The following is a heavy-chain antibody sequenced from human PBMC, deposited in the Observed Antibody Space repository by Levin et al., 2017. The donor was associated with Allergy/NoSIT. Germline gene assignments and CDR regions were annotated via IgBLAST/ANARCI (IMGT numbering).Heavy chain of an antibody. CDR1: GGSISGHY. J-gene: IGHJ4*02. CDR3: ARMSDADGNFYPDDF. D-gene: IGHD1-1*01. CDR2: IHSRGET. V-gene: IGHV4-4*07. Sequence: PSETLSLTCIVSGGSISGHYWSWIRQAAGTGLEWIGRIHSRGETTYNPSLRGRIFMSVDTSKNQFSLHMTSVTAADTAVYYCARMSDADGNFYPDDFWGQGTLVTVSS.